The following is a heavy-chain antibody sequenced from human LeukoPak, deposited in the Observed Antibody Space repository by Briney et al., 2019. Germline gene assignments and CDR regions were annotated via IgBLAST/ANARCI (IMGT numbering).Heavy chain of an antibody. CDR1: GYTFTSYY. CDR3: ARLYAAKQAFDI. CDR2: INPTIGSS. Sequence: ASVKVSCKASGYTFTSYYMHWVRQAPGQGLEWMGIINPTIGSSSYAQKFQGRVIMTRDMSTSTVYMELSSLRAEDTAVYYCARLYAAKQAFDIWGQGTMVTVSS. D-gene: IGHD2-8*01. J-gene: IGHJ3*02. V-gene: IGHV1-46*01.